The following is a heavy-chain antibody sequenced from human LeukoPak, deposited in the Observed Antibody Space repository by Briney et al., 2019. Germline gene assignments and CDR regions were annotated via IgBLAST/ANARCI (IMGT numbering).Heavy chain of an antibody. V-gene: IGHV1-46*01. CDR3: ARAPGIAARKRYMDV. CDR2: INPSGGST. Sequence: ASVKVSCKASGYTFTSYYMHWVRQAPGQGLEWMGIINPSGGSTSYAQRFQGRVTMTRDMSTSTVYMELSSLRSEDTAVYYCARAPGIAARKRYMDVWGKGTTVTVSS. D-gene: IGHD6-6*01. CDR1: GYTFTSYY. J-gene: IGHJ6*03.